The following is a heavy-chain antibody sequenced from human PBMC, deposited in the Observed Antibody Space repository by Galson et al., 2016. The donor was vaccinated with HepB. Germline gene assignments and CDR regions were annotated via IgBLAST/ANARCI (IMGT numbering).Heavy chain of an antibody. D-gene: IGHD6-19*01. CDR2: ITTTGGTI. CDR1: GFTFNSYN. Sequence: SLRLSCAASGFTFNSYNMNWVRRTPGKGLEWISYITTTGGTIYYADSVKGRFTISRDNAKNSLYLQLNSLRVEDTAMYYCARAVLRNGSCWGRAPDIWGQGTMVTVSS. CDR3: ARAVLRNGSCWGRAPDI. V-gene: IGHV3-48*04. J-gene: IGHJ3*02.